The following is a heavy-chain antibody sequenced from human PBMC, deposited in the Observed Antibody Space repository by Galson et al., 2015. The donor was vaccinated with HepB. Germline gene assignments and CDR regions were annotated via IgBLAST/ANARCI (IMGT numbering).Heavy chain of an antibody. V-gene: IGHV4-34*01. Sequence: ETLSLTCAVYGGSFSGYYWSWIRQPPGKGLEWIGEINHSGSTNYNPSLKSRVTISVDTSKNQFSLKLSSVTAADTAVYYCARGAPRAYLGYCSGGSCYWGGYYFDYWGQGTLVTVSS. CDR1: GGSFSGYY. CDR2: INHSGST. CDR3: ARGAPRAYLGYCSGGSCYWGGYYFDY. J-gene: IGHJ4*02. D-gene: IGHD2-15*01.